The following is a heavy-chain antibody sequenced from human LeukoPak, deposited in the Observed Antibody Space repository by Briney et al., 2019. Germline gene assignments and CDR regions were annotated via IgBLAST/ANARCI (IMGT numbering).Heavy chain of an antibody. CDR2: ISGSGGGT. J-gene: IGHJ4*02. V-gene: IGHV3-23*01. Sequence: GGALSLSFAVSGITLSNYGMSWVRQAPGKGREWVAGISGSGGGTNYSDSVKGRFTISRDNSKNTLYLQMNSLRAEDTAVYFCAKRGVVIRVFLVGFHKGAYYFDSWGLGALVTVSS. CDR3: AKRGVVIRVFLVGFHKGAYYFDS. CDR1: GITLSNYG. D-gene: IGHD2-21*01.